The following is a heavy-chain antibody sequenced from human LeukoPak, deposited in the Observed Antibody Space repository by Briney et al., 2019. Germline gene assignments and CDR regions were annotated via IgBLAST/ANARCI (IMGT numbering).Heavy chain of an antibody. V-gene: IGHV1-18*01. CDR3: ARGSVGYYGSGSYYNGKTGMDV. Sequence: ASVKVSCKASGYTFTSYGISWVRQAPGQGREWMGWISAYNGNTNYAQKLQGRVTMTTDTSTSTAYMELRSLRSDDTAVYYCARGSVGYYGSGSYYNGKTGMDVWGQGTTVTVSS. J-gene: IGHJ6*02. D-gene: IGHD3-10*01. CDR1: GYTFTSYG. CDR2: ISAYNGNT.